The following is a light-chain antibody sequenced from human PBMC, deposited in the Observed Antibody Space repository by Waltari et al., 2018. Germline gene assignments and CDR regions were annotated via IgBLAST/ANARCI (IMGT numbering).Light chain of an antibody. Sequence: EIVLTQSPDTLSLSPGERATLPCRASQSVSSYLAWYQQKRGQAPRRLIYWASNRATGIPARFSGSGSGTDFTLTISTLEPEDFAVYYCQQRSNWPLTFGGGTKVEIK. CDR1: QSVSSY. J-gene: IGKJ4*01. V-gene: IGKV3-11*01. CDR3: QQRSNWPLT. CDR2: WAS.